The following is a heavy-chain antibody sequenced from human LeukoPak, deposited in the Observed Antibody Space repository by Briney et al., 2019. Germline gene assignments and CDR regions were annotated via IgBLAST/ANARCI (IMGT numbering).Heavy chain of an antibody. CDR2: INPNSGGT. CDR1: GHTFTGYY. CDR3: ARDPNGSGSYYPLD. V-gene: IGHV1-2*02. D-gene: IGHD3-10*01. J-gene: IGHJ4*02. Sequence: ASVKVSCKASGHTFTGYYMHWVRQAPGQGLEWMGWINPNSGGTNYAQKFRGRVTMTRDTSISTAYMELSRLRSDDTAVYYCARDPNGSGSYYPLDWGQGTLVTVSS.